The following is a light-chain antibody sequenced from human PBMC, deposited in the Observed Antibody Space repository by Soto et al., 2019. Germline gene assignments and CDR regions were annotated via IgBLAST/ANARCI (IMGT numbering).Light chain of an antibody. CDR3: KQYNDCPPIT. J-gene: IGKJ5*01. CDR2: GAS. V-gene: IGKV3-15*01. Sequence: EIVMTQSPATLSVSPGERATLSCRASQSLRSNLAWYQQKPGQAPRLLIYGASTRATGIPARFSGSGSGTEFTLTISSLQSEDFAVYYCKQYNDCPPITFGQGTRLEIK. CDR1: QSLRSN.